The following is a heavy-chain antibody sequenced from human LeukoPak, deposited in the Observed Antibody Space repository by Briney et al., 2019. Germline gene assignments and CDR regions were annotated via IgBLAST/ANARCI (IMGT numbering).Heavy chain of an antibody. V-gene: IGHV3-53*01. J-gene: IGHJ4*02. D-gene: IGHD5-12*01. CDR1: GFTVSSNY. Sequence: GGSLRLSCVASGFTVSSNYMSWVRQAPGKGLEWVSVIFTSGGTDYPDAVKGRFTISRDISKSTLYLQMNNLRAEDTAVYYCARGPSLRLAGNAFDYWGQGTPV. CDR2: IFTSGGT. CDR3: ARGPSLRLAGNAFDY.